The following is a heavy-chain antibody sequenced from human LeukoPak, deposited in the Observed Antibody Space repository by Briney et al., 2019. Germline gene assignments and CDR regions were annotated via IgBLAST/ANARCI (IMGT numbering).Heavy chain of an antibody. D-gene: IGHD3-3*01. CDR1: GYTFTSYD. V-gene: IGHV1-8*03. Sequence: ASVKVSCKASGYTFTSYDINWVRQATGQGLEWMGWMNPNSGNTGYAQKFQGRVTITADESTSTAYMELSSLRSEDTAVYYCARDRTGPLRSGYYDSFLHWGQGTLVTVSS. CDR3: ARDRTGPLRSGYYDSFLH. J-gene: IGHJ4*02. CDR2: MNPNSGNT.